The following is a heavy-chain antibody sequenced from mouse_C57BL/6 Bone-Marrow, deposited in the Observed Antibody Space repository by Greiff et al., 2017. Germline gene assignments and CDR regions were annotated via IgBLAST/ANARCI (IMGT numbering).Heavy chain of an antibody. J-gene: IGHJ4*01. CDR2: ISDGGSYT. CDR3: ARGANWGGMDY. D-gene: IGHD4-1*01. Sequence: EVKLMESGGGLVKPGGSLKLSCAASGFTFSSYAMSWVRQTPEKRLEWVATISDGGSYTYYPDNVKGRFTISRDNAKNNLYLQMSHLKSEDTSMYYCARGANWGGMDYWGQGTSVTVSS. CDR1: GFTFSSYA. V-gene: IGHV5-4*03.